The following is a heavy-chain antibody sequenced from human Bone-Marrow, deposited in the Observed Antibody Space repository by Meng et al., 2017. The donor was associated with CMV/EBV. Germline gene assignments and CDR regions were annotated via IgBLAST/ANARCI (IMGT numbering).Heavy chain of an antibody. CDR1: GFTFSSYE. CDR2: ISSSGSTI. J-gene: IGHJ3*02. D-gene: IGHD3-3*01. V-gene: IGHV3-48*03. Sequence: GESLKISCAASGFTFSSYEMNWVRQAPGKGLEWVSYISSSGSTIYYADSVKGRFTISRDNAKNSLYLQMNSLRAEDTAVYYCARDPPDFWSDDAFDIWGQGTMVTVSS. CDR3: ARDPPDFWSDDAFDI.